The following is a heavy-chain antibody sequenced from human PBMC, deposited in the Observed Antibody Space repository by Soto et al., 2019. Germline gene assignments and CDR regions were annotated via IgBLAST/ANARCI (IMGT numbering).Heavy chain of an antibody. CDR1: GVSISSHDW. CDR3: ATRYSSRFY. Sequence: QVQLQASGTGLVNPSGTLSLTCAVSGVSISSHDWWTWVRQPPGKGLEWIGESHQSGNTNYNSSLESRVTISVDKSKNQFSLKLTSVTVADTAVYYCATRYSSRFYWGQGTLVTVSS. CDR2: SHQSGNT. V-gene: IGHV4-4*02. D-gene: IGHD6-13*01. J-gene: IGHJ4*02.